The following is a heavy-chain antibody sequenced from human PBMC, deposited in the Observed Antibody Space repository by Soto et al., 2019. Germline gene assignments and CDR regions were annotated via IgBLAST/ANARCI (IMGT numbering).Heavy chain of an antibody. CDR3: ARSPALGGGSSTSCLDAPPPFDP. J-gene: IGHJ5*02. CDR1: GYTFTSYA. Sequence: ASVKVSCKASGYTFTSYAMHWVRQAPGQRLEWMGWINAGNGNTKYSQKFQGRVTITRDTSASTAYMELSSLRSEDTAVYYCARSPALGGGSSTSCLDAPPPFDPWGQGTLVTVSS. V-gene: IGHV1-3*01. CDR2: INAGNGNT. D-gene: IGHD2-2*01.